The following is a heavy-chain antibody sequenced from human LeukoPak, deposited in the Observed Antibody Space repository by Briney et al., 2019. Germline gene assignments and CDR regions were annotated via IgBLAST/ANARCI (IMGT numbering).Heavy chain of an antibody. V-gene: IGHV4-4*08. CDR1: GGSINSHY. Sequence: SETLSLTCAVSGGSINSHYWGWIRQPPGKGLQWIGDIYSTGKNNYDPSLKSRVTISLDTSKSHLSLNLTSVLAADTAIYYCVRRDTGWNYFDYWGQGILVTVSS. D-gene: IGHD6-19*01. J-gene: IGHJ4*02. CDR3: VRRDTGWNYFDY. CDR2: IYSTGKN.